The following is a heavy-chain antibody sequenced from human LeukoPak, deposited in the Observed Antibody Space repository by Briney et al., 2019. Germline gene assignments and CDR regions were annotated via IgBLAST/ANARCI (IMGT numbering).Heavy chain of an antibody. J-gene: IGHJ5*02. Sequence: GASVKVSCKASVYTFTRYYMHWVRQAPGQGLEWMGWINPNSGGTNYAQKFQGRVTMTRDTSISTAYMELSRLRSDDTAVYYCARGREVYAEWFDPWGQGTLVTVSS. CDR1: VYTFTRYY. CDR3: ARGREVYAEWFDP. CDR2: INPNSGGT. D-gene: IGHD2-8*01. V-gene: IGHV1-2*02.